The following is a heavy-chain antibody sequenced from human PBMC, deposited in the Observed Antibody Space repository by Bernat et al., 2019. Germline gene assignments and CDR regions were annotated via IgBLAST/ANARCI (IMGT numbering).Heavy chain of an antibody. CDR3: ARHRTSRYLAAAGSYYYYYYMDV. J-gene: IGHJ6*03. D-gene: IGHD6-13*01. CDR2: IYYSGST. CDR1: GGSISSSSYY. V-gene: IGHV4-39*01. Sequence: QLQLQESGPGLVKPSETLSLTCTVSGGSISSSSYYWGWIRQPPGKGLEWIGSIYYSGSTYYNPSLKSRVTISVDTSKNQFSLKLSSVTAADTAVYYCARHRTSRYLAAAGSYYYYYYMDVWGKGTTVTVSS.